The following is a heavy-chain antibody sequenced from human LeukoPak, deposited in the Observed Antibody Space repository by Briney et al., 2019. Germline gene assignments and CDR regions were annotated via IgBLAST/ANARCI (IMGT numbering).Heavy chain of an antibody. D-gene: IGHD2-2*03. J-gene: IGHJ6*03. V-gene: IGHV3-48*01. CDR3: ARLDIVVVPAARGSYYYYYMDV. CDR1: GFTFSSYS. CDR2: ISSSSSTI. Sequence: PGGSLRLSCAASGFTFSSYSMNWVRQAPGKGLEWVSYISSSSSTIYYADSVKGRFTISRDNAKNSLYLQMNSLRAEDTAVYYCARLDIVVVPAARGSYYYYYMDVWGKGTTVTVSS.